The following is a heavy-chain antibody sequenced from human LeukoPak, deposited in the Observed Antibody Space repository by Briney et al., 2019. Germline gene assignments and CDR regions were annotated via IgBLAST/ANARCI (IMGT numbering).Heavy chain of an antibody. CDR1: GGSISSGGYY. Sequence: NPSETLSLTCTVSGGSISSGGYYWSWIRQHPGKGLEWIGYIYYSGSTYYNPSLKSRVTISVDTSKNQFSLKLSSVTAADTAVYYCAREEYSLAFDYWGQGTLVTVSS. D-gene: IGHD5-18*01. CDR2: IYYSGST. V-gene: IGHV4-31*03. J-gene: IGHJ4*02. CDR3: AREEYSLAFDY.